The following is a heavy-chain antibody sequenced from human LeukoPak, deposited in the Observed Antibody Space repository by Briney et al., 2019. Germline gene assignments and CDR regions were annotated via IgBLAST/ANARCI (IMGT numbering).Heavy chain of an antibody. CDR2: IYYSGST. J-gene: IGHJ5*02. V-gene: IGHV4-59*01. CDR3: ARDPGWFDP. CDR1: GGSISSYY. D-gene: IGHD3-10*01. Sequence: SETLSLTCTVSGGSISSYYWSWIRQPPGKGLEWIGYIYYSGSTNYNPSLKSRVTISVDTSKNQFSLKLSSVSAVDTAVYYCARDPGWFDPWGQGTLVTVSS.